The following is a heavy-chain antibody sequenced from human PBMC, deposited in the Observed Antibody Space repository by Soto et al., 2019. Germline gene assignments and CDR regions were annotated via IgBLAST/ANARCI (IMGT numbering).Heavy chain of an antibody. CDR3: ARHGHGPALPTLGYCGGGSCYSDY. J-gene: IGHJ4*02. Sequence: SETLSLTCTVSGGSISSSSYYWGWIRQPPGKGLEWMGRIYYSGSTYYNPSLKSRVTISVDTSKNQFSLKLRSVTAADTAVYYCARHGHGPALPTLGYCGGGSCYSDYWGQGTLVTVSS. D-gene: IGHD2-15*01. V-gene: IGHV4-39*01. CDR2: IYYSGST. CDR1: GGSISSSSYY.